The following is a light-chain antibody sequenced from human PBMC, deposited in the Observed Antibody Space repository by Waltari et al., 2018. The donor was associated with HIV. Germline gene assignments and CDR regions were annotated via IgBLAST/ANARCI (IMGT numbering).Light chain of an antibody. Sequence: SSELTQPSSASVSPGQTARSTCSGDVLAKKYARWFQQKPGQAPVLVIYKDSERPSGIPERFSGSSSGTTVTLTISGAQVEDEADYYCYSAADNNLRVFGGGTKLTVL. V-gene: IGLV3-27*01. J-gene: IGLJ3*02. CDR2: KDS. CDR1: VLAKKY. CDR3: YSAADNNLRV.